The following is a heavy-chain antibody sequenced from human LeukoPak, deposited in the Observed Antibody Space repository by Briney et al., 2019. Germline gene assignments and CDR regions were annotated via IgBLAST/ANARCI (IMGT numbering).Heavy chain of an antibody. D-gene: IGHD1-26*01. CDR2: ISGSGDIT. Sequence: GGSLRLSCAASGFTFSNSAMSWVRQAPGKGLEWVSSISGSGDITNYAGSVKGRFTVSRDNSKDTLYLQMNSLRAEDTAIYYCARSNIVGDPRGAFDIWGQGTMVTVYS. J-gene: IGHJ3*02. CDR3: ARSNIVGDPRGAFDI. V-gene: IGHV3-23*01. CDR1: GFTFSNSA.